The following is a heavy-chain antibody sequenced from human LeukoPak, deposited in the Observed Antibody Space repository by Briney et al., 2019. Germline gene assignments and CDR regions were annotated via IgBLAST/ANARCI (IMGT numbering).Heavy chain of an antibody. Sequence: SETLSLTCTVSGGSIRSSTDYWGWIRQPPGKELEWIGSIYYSGSTYYNPSLKSRVIIIIDTPKNHFSLTLSSVTAADTAVYYCARSDGYGLVGIWGQGTMVTVSS. V-gene: IGHV4-39*07. D-gene: IGHD3-10*01. J-gene: IGHJ3*02. CDR2: IYYSGST. CDR1: GGSIRSSTDY. CDR3: ARSDGYGLVGI.